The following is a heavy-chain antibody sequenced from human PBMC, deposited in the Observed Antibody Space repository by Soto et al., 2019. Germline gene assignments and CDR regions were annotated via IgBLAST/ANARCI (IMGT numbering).Heavy chain of an antibody. J-gene: IGHJ4*02. V-gene: IGHV3-48*01. CDR3: ARDGGYSYGPFAY. Sequence: GGSLRLSCAASGFTFSSYSMNWVRQAPGKGLEWVSYISSSSSTIYYADSVKGRFTISRDNAKNSLYLQMNSLRAEDTAVYYCARDGGYSYGPFAYWGQGTLVTVSS. D-gene: IGHD5-18*01. CDR2: ISSSSSTI. CDR1: GFTFSSYS.